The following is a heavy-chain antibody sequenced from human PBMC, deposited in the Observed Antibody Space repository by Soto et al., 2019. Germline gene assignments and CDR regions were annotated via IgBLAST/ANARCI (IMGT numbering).Heavy chain of an antibody. J-gene: IGHJ4*02. CDR3: ASRYGGSLDY. Sequence: QVQLQESGPGLVKPSETLSLTCTVSGGSISSYYWSWIRQPPGKGLEWIGYIYYSGSTNYNPSLTGRVTISVDTSKNQFALKLSSVTAADTAVYYCASRYGGSLDYWGQGTLVTVSS. V-gene: IGHV4-59*08. CDR1: GGSISSYY. D-gene: IGHD3-10*01. CDR2: IYYSGST.